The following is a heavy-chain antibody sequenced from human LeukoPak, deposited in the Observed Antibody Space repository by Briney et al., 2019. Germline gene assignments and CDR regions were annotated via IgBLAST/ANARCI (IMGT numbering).Heavy chain of an antibody. J-gene: IGHJ5*02. V-gene: IGHV1-2*02. CDR2: INPNSGGT. D-gene: IGHD2-21*01. CDR1: GYSFTDYY. CDR3: ARADRLDGGPYLIGP. Sequence: ASVTVSCKTSGYSFTDYYMHWVRQTPGQGLEWMGWINPNSGGTSSAQKFQGRVTMTRDTSITTVYMEVSWLTSDDTAIYYCARADRLDGGPYLIGPWGQGTLVTVSS.